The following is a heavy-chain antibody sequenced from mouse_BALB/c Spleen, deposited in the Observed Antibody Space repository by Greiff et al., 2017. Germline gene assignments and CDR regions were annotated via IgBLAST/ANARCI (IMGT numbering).Heavy chain of an antibody. CDR1: GFNIKDYY. CDR3: ARGGTTDYFDY. CDR2: IDPENGNT. Sequence: EVQLQQSGAELVRPGALVKLSCKASGFNIKDYYMHWVKQRPEQGLEWIGWIDPENGNTIYDPKFQGKASITADTSSNTAYLQLSSLTSEDTAVYYCARGGTTDYFDYWGQGTTLTVSS. V-gene: IGHV14-1*02. D-gene: IGHD1-1*01. J-gene: IGHJ2*01.